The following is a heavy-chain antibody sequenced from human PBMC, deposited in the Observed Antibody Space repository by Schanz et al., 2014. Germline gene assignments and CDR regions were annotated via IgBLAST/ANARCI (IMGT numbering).Heavy chain of an antibody. D-gene: IGHD5-12*01. CDR3: ASPSGYSDYGTYFDF. CDR1: GFTFSTYA. CDR2: ISASGGST. V-gene: IGHV3-23*04. Sequence: VQLVESGGGVVQPGRSLRLSCAASGFTFSTYAMSWVRQAPGKGLEWVSTISASGGSTYYADSVKGRFTISRDNSKNTLYLQMNSLRTEDTAVYYCASPSGYSDYGTYFDFWGQGTLVTVSS. J-gene: IGHJ4*02.